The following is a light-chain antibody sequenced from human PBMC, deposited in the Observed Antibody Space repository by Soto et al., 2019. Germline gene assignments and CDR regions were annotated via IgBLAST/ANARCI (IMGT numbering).Light chain of an antibody. CDR3: SSFTTSRAYV. J-gene: IGLJ1*01. CDR2: EVS. CDR1: SSDVGGYNY. V-gene: IGLV2-14*03. Sequence: QSVLTQPASVSGSPGQSITISCTGTSSDVGGYNYVSWFQQHPGKAPKLKIYEVSNRPSGVSNRFSGSKSGYTAPLTISGIQAEDEAAYFCSSFTTSRAYVFGLGTKVTVL.